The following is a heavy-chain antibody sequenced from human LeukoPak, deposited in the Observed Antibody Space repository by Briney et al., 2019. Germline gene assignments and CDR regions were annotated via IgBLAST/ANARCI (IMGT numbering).Heavy chain of an antibody. V-gene: IGHV1-69*13. Sequence: ASVKVSCKASGGTFSSYAISWVRQAPGQGLEWMGGIIPIFGTANYAQKFQGRVTITADESTSTAYMELSSLRSEDTAVYYCAIASPLNGPQQQLVLPPSPPDYYFDYWGQGTLVTVSS. CDR1: GGTFSSYA. D-gene: IGHD6-13*01. J-gene: IGHJ4*02. CDR2: IIPIFGTA. CDR3: AIASPLNGPQQQLVLPPSPPDYYFDY.